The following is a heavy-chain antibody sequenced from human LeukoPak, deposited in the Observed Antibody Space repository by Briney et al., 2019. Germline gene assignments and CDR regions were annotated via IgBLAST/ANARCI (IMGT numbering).Heavy chain of an antibody. J-gene: IGHJ4*02. CDR1: GGSINSYY. V-gene: IGHV4-59*08. Sequence: PSETLPLTCTVSGGSINSYYWSWIRQPPGKGLEWIGYIYYSGSTNYNPSLESRVTISVDASKNQFSLKLSSVTAADTAVYYCARHAAGGSYPDYWGQGTLVTVSS. D-gene: IGHD1-26*01. CDR3: ARHAAGGSYPDY. CDR2: IYYSGST.